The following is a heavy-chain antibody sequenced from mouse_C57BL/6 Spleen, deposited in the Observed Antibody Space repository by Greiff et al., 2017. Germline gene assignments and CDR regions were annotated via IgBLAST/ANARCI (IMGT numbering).Heavy chain of an antibody. Sequence: VQLQQSGAELVKPGASVKLSCKASGYTFTSYWMHWVKQRPGQGLEWIGMIHPNSGSTNYNEKFKSKATLTVDKSSSTAYMQLSSLTSEDSAVYYCAPNYYGGSRGYFDVWGTGTTVTVSS. CDR1: GYTFTSYW. J-gene: IGHJ1*03. CDR2: IHPNSGST. D-gene: IGHD1-1*01. V-gene: IGHV1-64*01. CDR3: APNYYGGSRGYFDV.